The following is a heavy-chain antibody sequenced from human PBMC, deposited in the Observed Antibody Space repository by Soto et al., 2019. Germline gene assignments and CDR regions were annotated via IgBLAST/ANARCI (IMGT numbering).Heavy chain of an antibody. V-gene: IGHV1-69*01. D-gene: IGHD2-15*01. CDR3: ARGVVVVAASQLGWFDP. Sequence: QVQLVQSGAEVKEPGSSVKVSCKASGGTFSRDAISWVRQAPGQGLEWMGGIIPMFGTAKYVQKFQGRLPITADESPTTAYMEWSSLRSDDTAVYYCARGVVVVAASQLGWFDPWGQGTLVTVSS. CDR1: GGTFSRDA. J-gene: IGHJ5*02. CDR2: IIPMFGTA.